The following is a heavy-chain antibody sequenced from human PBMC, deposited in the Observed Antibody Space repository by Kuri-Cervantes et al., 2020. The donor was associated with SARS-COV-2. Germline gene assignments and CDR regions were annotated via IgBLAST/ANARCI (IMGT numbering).Heavy chain of an antibody. CDR2: INPNSGGT. Sequence: ASVKVSCKASGYTFTGYYMHWVRQAPGQGLEWMGRINPNSGGTNYAQKFQGRVTMTRDTSISTAYMELSSLRSEDTAVYYCASANSYSSSSIDYWGQGTLVTVSS. J-gene: IGHJ4*02. D-gene: IGHD6-6*01. CDR1: GYTFTGYY. CDR3: ASANSYSSSSIDY. V-gene: IGHV1-2*06.